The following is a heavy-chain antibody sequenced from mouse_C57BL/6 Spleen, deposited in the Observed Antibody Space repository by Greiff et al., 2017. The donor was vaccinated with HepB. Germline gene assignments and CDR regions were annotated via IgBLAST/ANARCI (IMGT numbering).Heavy chain of an antibody. Sequence: EVQGVESGGGLVKPGGSLKLSCAASGFTFSDYGMHWVRQAPEKGLEWVAYISSGSSTIYYADTVKGRFTISRDNAKNTLFLQMTSLRSEDTAMYYCARSLTTVVATGAMDYWGQGTSVTVSS. J-gene: IGHJ4*01. CDR3: ARSLTTVVATGAMDY. V-gene: IGHV5-17*01. CDR1: GFTFSDYG. D-gene: IGHD1-1*01. CDR2: ISSGSSTI.